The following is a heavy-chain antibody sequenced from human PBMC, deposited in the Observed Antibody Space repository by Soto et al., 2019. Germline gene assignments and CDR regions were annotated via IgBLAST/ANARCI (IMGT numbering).Heavy chain of an antibody. V-gene: IGHV1-18*04. CDR1: GYTFTSYG. Sequence: ASVKVSCKASGYTFTSYGISWVRQAPGQGLEWMGWISSYNGNTNYAQKVQGRVTMTTGKSTSTTYMELRSLRSDDTAVYYCARGPRYCSSTSCFSGVTWFDPWRQGTLVTVSS. CDR2: ISSYNGNT. J-gene: IGHJ5*02. D-gene: IGHD2-2*01. CDR3: ARGPRYCSSTSCFSGVTWFDP.